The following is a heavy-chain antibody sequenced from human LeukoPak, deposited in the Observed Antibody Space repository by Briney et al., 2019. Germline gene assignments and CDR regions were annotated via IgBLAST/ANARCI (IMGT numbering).Heavy chain of an antibody. CDR3: ARDRRIYGGNSYFDY. CDR1: GFTFSSYT. V-gene: IGHV3-21*04. J-gene: IGHJ4*02. Sequence: GGSLRLSCAASGFTFSSYTMHWIRQAPGKGLEWVSSISGSNSYIFYADSVKGRFTVSRDNAKDSLYLQMNSLRAEDTAVYYCARDRRIYGGNSYFDYWGQGTLVTVSS. D-gene: IGHD4-23*01. CDR2: ISGSNSYI.